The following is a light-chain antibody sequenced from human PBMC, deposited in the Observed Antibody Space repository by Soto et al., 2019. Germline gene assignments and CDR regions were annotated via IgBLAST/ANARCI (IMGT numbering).Light chain of an antibody. CDR3: QQYNNYSWT. CDR2: DAS. V-gene: IGKV1-5*01. J-gene: IGKJ1*01. CDR1: RSISRW. Sequence: DIQLTQSPSILSAYVGDRVTITCRASRSISRWLAWYQQKPGKAPKVMIYDASSLESGVPSRFSGSGSGTEFTLTISSLQPDDFATYYCQQYNNYSWTFGQGTKVDIK.